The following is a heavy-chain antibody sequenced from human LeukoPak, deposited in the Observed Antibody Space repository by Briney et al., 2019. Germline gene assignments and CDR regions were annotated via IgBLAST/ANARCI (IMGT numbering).Heavy chain of an antibody. J-gene: IGHJ4*02. D-gene: IGHD3-16*01. V-gene: IGHV1-18*01. CDR2: ITANNGNT. CDR1: GYTFTAYG. CDR3: SRDDGPFGGVRFDH. Sequence: GASVKVSCKASGYTFTAYGISWVRQAPGQGVECMGWITANNGNTNYAQKAQGRVTVTRATSTSTAYMELRSLRYDDTAVYYCSRDDGPFGGVRFDHWGQGTLVTVSS.